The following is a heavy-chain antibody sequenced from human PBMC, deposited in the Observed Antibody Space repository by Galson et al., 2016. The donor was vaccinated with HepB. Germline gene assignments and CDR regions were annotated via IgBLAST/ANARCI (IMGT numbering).Heavy chain of an antibody. D-gene: IGHD6-19*01. J-gene: IGHJ4*02. CDR1: GGSISSSNW. CDR2: ISHSGST. Sequence: SETLSLTCAVSGGSISSSNWWSWVRQPPGKGLEWIGEISHSGSTNYNPSLTSRVTISVDKSKNQFSLKVSSVTAADTAVYYRARDRSGSGRDRQDIDHWGQGILVTVSS. CDR3: ARDRSGSGRDRQDIDH. V-gene: IGHV4-4*02.